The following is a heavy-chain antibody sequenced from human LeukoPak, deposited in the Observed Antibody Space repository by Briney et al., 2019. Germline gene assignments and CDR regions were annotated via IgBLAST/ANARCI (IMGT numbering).Heavy chain of an antibody. CDR1: GFTFSSYW. V-gene: IGHV3-7*01. CDR3: ATRKCSISACRASSYRCMDD. Sequence: GGSLRLSCETSGFTFSSYWMTWVRQAPEKGLEWVANIKEDGGEAYYVGSVKGRFTVSRDNAKNSLYLQMNSLRVEDTAIYYCATRKCSISACRASSYRCMDDWGKGTTVTVSS. J-gene: IGHJ6*03. CDR2: IKEDGGEA. D-gene: IGHD2-2*01.